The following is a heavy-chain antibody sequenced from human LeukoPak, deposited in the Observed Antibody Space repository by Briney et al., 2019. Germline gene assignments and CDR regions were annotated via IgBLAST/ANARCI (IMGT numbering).Heavy chain of an antibody. CDR2: IYYSGCT. CDR3: ARLSGNNFDY. D-gene: IGHD1-14*01. CDR1: GCSISSSSYY. Sequence: SETLSLTCTVSGCSISSSSYYWGWIRQPPGKGLEWIGSIYYSGCTYYNPSLKSRVTISVDTSKNQFSLKLSSVTAADTAVYYCARLSGNNFDYWGQGTLVTVSS. V-gene: IGHV4-39*01. J-gene: IGHJ4*02.